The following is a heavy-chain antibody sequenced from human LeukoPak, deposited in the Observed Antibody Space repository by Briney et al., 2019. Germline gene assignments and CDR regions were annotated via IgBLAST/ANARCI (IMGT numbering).Heavy chain of an antibody. CDR3: ARGGYSSSWLSY. V-gene: IGHV4-61*01. CDR2: IYYSGSP. Sequence: SETLSLTCTVSGGSVTSGSYYWSWIRQPPGKGLEWIAYIYYSGSPNHNPSLKSRVTISLDTSKNQFSLKLSSVTAADTGVYYCARGGYSSSWLSYWGQGTLVTVSS. D-gene: IGHD6-13*01. CDR1: GGSVTSGSYY. J-gene: IGHJ4*02.